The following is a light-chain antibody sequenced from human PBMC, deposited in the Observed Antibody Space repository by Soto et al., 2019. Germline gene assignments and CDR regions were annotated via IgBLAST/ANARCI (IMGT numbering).Light chain of an antibody. J-gene: IGLJ2*01. Sequence: SSELTQPPSVSVSPGQTASITCSGDKLGDKYACWFQQKPGQSPVLVIYQDSKRPSGIPERFSGSNSGNTATLTISGTQGMDEADYYCQTWDSSTVVFGGGTKLTVL. V-gene: IGLV3-1*01. CDR2: QDS. CDR3: QTWDSSTVV. CDR1: KLGDKY.